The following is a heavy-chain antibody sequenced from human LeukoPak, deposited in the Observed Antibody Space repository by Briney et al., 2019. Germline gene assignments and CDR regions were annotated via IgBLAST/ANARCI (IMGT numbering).Heavy chain of an antibody. V-gene: IGHV3-66*01. CDR1: GFTVSSNY. CDR2: IYSGGST. J-gene: IGHJ4*02. D-gene: IGHD5-18*01. CDR3: AGIQLWSPFDY. Sequence: GGSLRLSCAASGFTVSSNYMSWVRQAPGKGLEWASVIYSGGSTYYADPVKGRFTISRDNSKNTLYLQMNSLRAEDTAVYYCAGIQLWSPFDYWGQGTLVTVSS.